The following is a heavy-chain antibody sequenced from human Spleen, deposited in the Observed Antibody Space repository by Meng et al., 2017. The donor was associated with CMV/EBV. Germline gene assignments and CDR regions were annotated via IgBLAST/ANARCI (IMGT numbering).Heavy chain of an antibody. CDR2: ISWNSGNL. Sequence: SLKISCVASGISIDDYAMNWVRQAPGKGLEWVSGISWNSGNLGYADSVKDRFTISRDNAKNTVYMQMSSLRAEDTAVYYCARVERGYSGYDYGDYYYGMDVWGQGTTVTVSS. CDR1: GISIDDYA. D-gene: IGHD5-12*01. J-gene: IGHJ6*02. CDR3: ARVERGYSGYDYGDYYYGMDV. V-gene: IGHV3-9*01.